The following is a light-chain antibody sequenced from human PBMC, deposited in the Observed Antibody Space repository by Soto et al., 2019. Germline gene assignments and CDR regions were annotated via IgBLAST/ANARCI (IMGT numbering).Light chain of an antibody. J-gene: IGKJ2*01. CDR2: AAS. CDR1: QSISNS. Sequence: DIQVTQSPSSLSASVGDRVTITCRASQSISNSLNWYQQKPGKAPKLLIYAASSLQSGVPSRFSGSGSGTDFTLTISSLQPEDFATYYCQRSYTFGQGTRLEIK. CDR3: QRSYT. V-gene: IGKV1-39*01.